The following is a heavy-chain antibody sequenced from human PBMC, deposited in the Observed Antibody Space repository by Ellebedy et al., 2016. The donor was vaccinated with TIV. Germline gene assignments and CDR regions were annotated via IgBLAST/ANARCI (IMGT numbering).Heavy chain of an antibody. D-gene: IGHD5-24*01. CDR3: ARRGQMEILRRAFEI. Sequence: SETLSLXXTVSGGSISSDYWNWIRQPPGKGLEWIGFIYYSGRTNYNPSLKSRVTISVDTSKNQFSLKLNSVTAADTAVYYCARRGQMEILRRAFEIWGQGTMAIVS. J-gene: IGHJ3*02. CDR2: IYYSGRT. CDR1: GGSISSDY. V-gene: IGHV4-59*01.